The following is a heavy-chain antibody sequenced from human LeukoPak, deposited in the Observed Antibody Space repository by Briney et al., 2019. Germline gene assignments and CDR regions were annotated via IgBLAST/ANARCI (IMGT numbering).Heavy chain of an antibody. CDR1: GFTFSSYG. CDR3: AKDRAAWFYFDY. V-gene: IGHV3-23*01. CDR2: ISGSGGST. J-gene: IGHJ4*02. Sequence: GGSLRLSCAASGFTFSSYGMSWVRQAPGKGLEWVSAISGSGGSTYYADSVKGRFTISRDNSKNTLYLQMNSLRAGDTAVYYCAKDRAAWFYFDYWGQGTLVTVSS. D-gene: IGHD3-9*01.